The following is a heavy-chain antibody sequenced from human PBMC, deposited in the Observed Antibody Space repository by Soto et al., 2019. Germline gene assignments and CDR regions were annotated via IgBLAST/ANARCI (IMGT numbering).Heavy chain of an antibody. J-gene: IGHJ5*02. D-gene: IGHD5-18*01. CDR1: GGSISSGGYS. CDR3: ARVRDVDTARSFDT. V-gene: IGHV4-30-2*01. Sequence: QLLESGSGLVKPSQTLSLTCAVSGGSISSGGYSWSWIRQPPGKGLEWIGYIYHSGSTYYNPSLKSRVTIAVDRSKNQFSPKLSSVTAADTAVYYCARVRDVDTARSFDTWGQGTLVTVSS. CDR2: IYHSGST.